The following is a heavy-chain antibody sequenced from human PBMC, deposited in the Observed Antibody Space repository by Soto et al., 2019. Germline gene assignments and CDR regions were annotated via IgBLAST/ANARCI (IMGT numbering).Heavy chain of an antibody. CDR3: ARGSTDYDDPSYCFDS. Sequence: QVQLVQSGAEVKKPGSSVKVSCKASGGTFSTSLISWVRQAPGQGLEWLGGIIPIFGTPNYAQKFQGRVTITADDSTSTGYMELHRHRSEGKAMDDCARGSTDYDDPSYCFDSWGQGQQVTVSS. CDR1: GGTFSTSL. D-gene: IGHD3-22*01. J-gene: IGHJ4*02. CDR2: IIPIFGTP. V-gene: IGHV1-69*01.